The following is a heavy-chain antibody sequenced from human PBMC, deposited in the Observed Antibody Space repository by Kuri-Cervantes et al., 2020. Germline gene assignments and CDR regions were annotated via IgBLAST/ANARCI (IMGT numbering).Heavy chain of an antibody. CDR2: ICYSGST. CDR1: GGSISSYD. Sequence: SETLSLTCSVSGGSISSYDWSWIRQPPGKGLEWIGYICYSGSTNDNPSLKSRVTISVDTSKNQFSLKLSSVTAADTAVYYCATRGAYCGGDCYPGDAFDIWGQGTMVT. CDR3: ATRGAYCGGDCYPGDAFDI. J-gene: IGHJ3*02. V-gene: IGHV4-59*12. D-gene: IGHD2-21*02.